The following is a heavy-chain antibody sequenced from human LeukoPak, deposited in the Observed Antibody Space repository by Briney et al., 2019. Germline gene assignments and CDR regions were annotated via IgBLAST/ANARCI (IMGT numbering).Heavy chain of an antibody. Sequence: ASVKVSCKASGGTFSSYAISWVRQAPGQGLEWMGGIIPIFGTANYAQKFQGRVTITADESTSTAYMELSSLRSEDTAVYYCASQAYDFWSGQAGTNLKIFDYWGQGTLVTVSS. CDR2: IIPIFGTA. CDR1: GGTFSSYA. J-gene: IGHJ4*02. V-gene: IGHV1-69*01. CDR3: ASQAYDFWSGQAGTNLKIFDY. D-gene: IGHD3-3*01.